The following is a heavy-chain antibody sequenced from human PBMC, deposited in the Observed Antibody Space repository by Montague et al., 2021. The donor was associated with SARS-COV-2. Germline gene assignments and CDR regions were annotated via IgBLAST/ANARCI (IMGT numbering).Heavy chain of an antibody. CDR2: ISSSANLI. D-gene: IGHD3-22*01. V-gene: IGHV3-48*03. J-gene: IGHJ4*02. CDR3: ARDYYDSNGFLWAFDY. Sequence: SLRLPCAASGFTFSSYEMNWVRQAPGKGLEWVSYISSSANLIYYADSVKGRFTISRDNAKNSLYLQMNRLRAEDTAIYYCARDYYDSNGFLWAFDYWGQGTLVTVSS. CDR1: GFTFSSYE.